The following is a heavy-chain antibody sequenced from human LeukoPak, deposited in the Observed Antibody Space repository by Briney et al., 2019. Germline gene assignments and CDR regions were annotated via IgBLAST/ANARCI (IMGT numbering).Heavy chain of an antibody. J-gene: IGHJ4*02. D-gene: IGHD3-10*01. CDR3: ARDPGAVGSGSPLEFGY. CDR2: IYYSGST. V-gene: IGHV4-39*02. CDR1: GGSISSSSYC. Sequence: SETLSLTCTVSGGSISSSSYCWGWIRQPPGKGLEWIGSIYYSGSTYYNPSLKSRVTISVDTSKSQFSLKLSSVTAADTAVYYCARDPGAVGSGSPLEFGYWGQGTLVTVSS.